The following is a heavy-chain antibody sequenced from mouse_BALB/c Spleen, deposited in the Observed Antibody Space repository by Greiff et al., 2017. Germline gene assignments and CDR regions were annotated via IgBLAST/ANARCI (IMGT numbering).Heavy chain of an antibody. V-gene: IGHV1-5*01. CDR1: GYSFTGYW. D-gene: IGHD2-1*01. Sequence: VQLQQSGTVLARPGASVKVSCKASGYSFTGYWMHWVKQRPGQGLEWIGAIYPGNSDTSYNQKFKGKAKLTAVTSASTAYMELSSLTNEDSAVYYCTREGYGNYDYAMDYWGQGTSVTVSS. CDR2: IYPGNSDT. J-gene: IGHJ4*01. CDR3: TREGYGNYDYAMDY.